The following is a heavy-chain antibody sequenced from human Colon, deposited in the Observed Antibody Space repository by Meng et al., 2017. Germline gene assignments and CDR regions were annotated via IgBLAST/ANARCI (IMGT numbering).Heavy chain of an antibody. CDR1: GGSFSGYY. D-gene: IGHD4-17*01. CDR2: INHSGST. Sequence: QVQLQQWGAGLLKPSETLSLTCAVYGGSFSGYYWSWIRQPPGKGLEWIGEINHSGSTNYNPSLKSRVAISVDKSQNQFSLRLTSVTATDTAVYYCTTLYGDGDSTSWGQGTLVTVSS. J-gene: IGHJ4*02. CDR3: TTLYGDGDSTS. V-gene: IGHV4-34*01.